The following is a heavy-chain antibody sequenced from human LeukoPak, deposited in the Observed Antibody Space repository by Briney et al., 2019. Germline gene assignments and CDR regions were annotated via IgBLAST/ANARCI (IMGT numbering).Heavy chain of an antibody. CDR3: ATSILYYDSSGYYEH. J-gene: IGHJ1*01. V-gene: IGHV1-24*01. Sequence: ASVKVSCTVSGCTLTELSMHWVRQAPGKGLEWMGGFDPEDGETIYAQKFQGRVTMTEDTSTDTAYMELSSLRSEDTAVYYCATSILYYDSSGYYEHWGQGTLVTVSS. CDR2: FDPEDGET. D-gene: IGHD3-22*01. CDR1: GCTLTELS.